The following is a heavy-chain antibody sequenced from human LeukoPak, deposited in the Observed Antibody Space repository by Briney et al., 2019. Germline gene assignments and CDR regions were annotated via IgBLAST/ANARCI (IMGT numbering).Heavy chain of an antibody. CDR3: ARGIAKTTLNAFDI. V-gene: IGHV3-7*01. J-gene: IGHJ3*02. CDR2: IKQDGSEK. D-gene: IGHD4-11*01. CDR1: GFTFSSYW. Sequence: GGSLRLSCAVSGFTFSSYWMSWVRQAPGKGLEWVANIKQDGSEKYYVDSVKGRFTISRDNAKSSLYLQMNSLRAEDTAVYYCARGIAKTTLNAFDIWGQGTMVTVSS.